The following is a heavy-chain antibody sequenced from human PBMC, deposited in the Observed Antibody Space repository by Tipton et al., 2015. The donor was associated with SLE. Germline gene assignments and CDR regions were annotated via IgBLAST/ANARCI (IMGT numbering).Heavy chain of an antibody. V-gene: IGHV3-11*01. J-gene: IGHJ6*03. CDR1: GGSISSGGYS. CDR2: ISSSGTII. Sequence: GSLRLSCAVSGGSISSGGYSWSWIRQPPGKGLEWVSYISSSGTIIYYADSVKGRFTVSRDSDSLYLQMNSLGVEDTVVYYCARHPFYYYYMDVWGRGTSVTVSS. CDR3: ARHPFYYYYMDV.